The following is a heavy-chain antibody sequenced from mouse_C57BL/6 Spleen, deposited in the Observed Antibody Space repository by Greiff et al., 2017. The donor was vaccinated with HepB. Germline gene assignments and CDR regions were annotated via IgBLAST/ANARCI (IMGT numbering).Heavy chain of an antibody. CDR1: GFTFNTYA. CDR3: VRDSTTVVATGYFDV. J-gene: IGHJ1*03. D-gene: IGHD1-1*01. CDR2: IRSKSSNYAT. V-gene: IGHV10-3*01. Sequence: EVQGVESGGGLVQPKGSLKLSCAASGFTFNTYAMHWVRQAPGKGLEWVARIRSKSSNYATYYADSVKDRFTISRDDSQSMLYLQMNNLKTEDTAMYYCVRDSTTVVATGYFDVWGTGTTVTVSS.